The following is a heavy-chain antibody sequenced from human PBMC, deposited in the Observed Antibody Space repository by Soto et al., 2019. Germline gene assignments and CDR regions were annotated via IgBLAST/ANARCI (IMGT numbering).Heavy chain of an antibody. CDR3: VRDYVMDV. D-gene: IGHD3-10*02. CDR2: ISTTSTYI. CDR1: GFTFSGDA. Sequence: GGSLRLSCAASGFTFSGDAMNWVRQAPGKGLEWVSSISTTSTYIYYAESVKGRFTISRDNANNSLHLQMNSLRAEDTAVYYCVRDYVMDVWGQGTTVTVSS. J-gene: IGHJ6*02. V-gene: IGHV3-21*01.